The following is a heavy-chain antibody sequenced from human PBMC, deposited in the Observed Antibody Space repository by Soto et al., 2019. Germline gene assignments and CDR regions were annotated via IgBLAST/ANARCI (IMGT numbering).Heavy chain of an antibody. D-gene: IGHD3-22*01. Sequence: PSGTLYITCAVSGGSIKSSNGWSWVRQPPGKGLGWIGEINHSGSTNYNPSLKSRVTISVDTSKNQFSLKLSSVTAADTAVYYCASLNYDDSSGYYYVVDYWGQGTLVTVSP. CDR1: GGSIKSSNG. CDR2: INHSGST. J-gene: IGHJ4*02. CDR3: ASLNYDDSSGYYYVVDY. V-gene: IGHV4-4*02.